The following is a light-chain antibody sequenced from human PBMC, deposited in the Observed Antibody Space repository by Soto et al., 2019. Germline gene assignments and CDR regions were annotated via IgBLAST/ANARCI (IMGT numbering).Light chain of an antibody. V-gene: IGKV3-20*01. Sequence: EIVLTQSPGTLSFSPGESATRSFISSQYVTGSYLAWYQQKPGQAPRLLIYGASIRATGIPDRFSGSGSGTDFTLTITRLEPEDFAVFYCQHYHSSPISFGQGTRLEIK. J-gene: IGKJ5*01. CDR1: QYVTGSY. CDR3: QHYHSSPIS. CDR2: GAS.